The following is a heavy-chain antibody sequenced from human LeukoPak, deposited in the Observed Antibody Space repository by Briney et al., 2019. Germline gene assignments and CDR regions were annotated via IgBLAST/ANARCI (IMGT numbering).Heavy chain of an antibody. D-gene: IGHD2-15*01. V-gene: IGHV3-23*01. CDR2: ISGSGGST. Sequence: PGGSLRLSCAASGFTFSNYGMSWVRQAPGKGLEWVSAISGSGGSTYYAGSVKGRFTISRDNSKNTLYLQMNSLRADDTAVHYCAKAPVTTCSGAYCYPFDYWSQGTLVTVSS. J-gene: IGHJ4*02. CDR3: AKAPVTTCSGAYCYPFDY. CDR1: GFTFSNYG.